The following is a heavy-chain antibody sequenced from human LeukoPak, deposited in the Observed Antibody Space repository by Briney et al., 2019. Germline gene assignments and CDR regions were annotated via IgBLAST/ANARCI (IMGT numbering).Heavy chain of an antibody. CDR1: GFTFSSYS. D-gene: IGHD4-17*01. CDR3: ASFTVTTRILEGTLVDY. J-gene: IGHJ4*02. V-gene: IGHV3-48*01. CDR2: IGSSSSTI. Sequence: GGSLRLSCAASGFTFSSYSMNWVRQAPGKGLEGVSYIGSSSSTIYYADSVKGRFTISRDNAKNSLYLQMNSLRAEDTAVYYCASFTVTTRILEGTLVDYWGQGTLVTVSS.